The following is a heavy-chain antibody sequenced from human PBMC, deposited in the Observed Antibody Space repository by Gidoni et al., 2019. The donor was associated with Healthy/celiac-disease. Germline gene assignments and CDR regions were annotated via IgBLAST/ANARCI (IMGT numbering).Heavy chain of an antibody. CDR2: IYYSGST. D-gene: IGHD4-17*01. CDR1: GGSLSSSSYY. J-gene: IGHJ4*02. Sequence: QLQLQESGPGLVKPSETLSLTCHVSGGSLSSSSYYWVWIRQPPGKGLGWIGSIYYSGSTDYNPPRKSRVTISVDTSKNQFSLKLSSVTAADTAVYYCARLDDYGDYVDYWGQGTLVTVSS. CDR3: ARLDDYGDYVDY. V-gene: IGHV4-39*01.